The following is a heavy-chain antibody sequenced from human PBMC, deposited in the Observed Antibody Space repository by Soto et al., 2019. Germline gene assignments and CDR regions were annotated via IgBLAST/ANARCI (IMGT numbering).Heavy chain of an antibody. CDR1: GFTFSSYA. Sequence: QVQLVESGGGVVQPGTSLRLSCAASGFTFSSYAMHWVRQAPGKGLEWVAVISYDGSNKYYADSVKGRFTISRDNSKNTLYLQMNSLRAEDTAVYYCARDGGGDYYYYGMDVWGQGTTVTVSS. J-gene: IGHJ6*02. D-gene: IGHD3-16*01. V-gene: IGHV3-30-3*01. CDR3: ARDGGGDYYYYGMDV. CDR2: ISYDGSNK.